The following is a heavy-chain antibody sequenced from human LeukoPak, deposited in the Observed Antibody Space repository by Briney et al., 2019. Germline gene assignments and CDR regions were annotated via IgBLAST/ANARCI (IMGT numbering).Heavy chain of an antibody. Sequence: KSSETLSLTCAVYGGSFSGYYWSWIRQPPGKGLEWIGEINHSGSTNYNPSLKSRVTISVDTSKNQFSLKLSSVTAADTAVYYCAATRGYTYFYWGQGILVTVSS. CDR3: AATRGYTYFY. CDR2: INHSGST. D-gene: IGHD5-18*01. V-gene: IGHV4-34*01. J-gene: IGHJ4*02. CDR1: GGSFSGYY.